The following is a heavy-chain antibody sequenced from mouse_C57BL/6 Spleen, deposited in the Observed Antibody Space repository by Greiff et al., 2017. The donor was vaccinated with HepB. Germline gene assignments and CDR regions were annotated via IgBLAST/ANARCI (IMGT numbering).Heavy chain of an antibody. V-gene: IGHV1-55*01. J-gene: IGHJ4*01. Sequence: QVQLQQSGAELVKPGASVKMSCKASGYTFTSYWITWVKQRPGQGLEWIGDIYPGSGSTNYNEKFKSKATLTVDTSSSTAYMQLSSLTSEDSAVYYCARSGSYDAMDYWGQGTSVTVSS. CDR3: ARSGSYDAMDY. D-gene: IGHD1-1*02. CDR1: GYTFTSYW. CDR2: IYPGSGST.